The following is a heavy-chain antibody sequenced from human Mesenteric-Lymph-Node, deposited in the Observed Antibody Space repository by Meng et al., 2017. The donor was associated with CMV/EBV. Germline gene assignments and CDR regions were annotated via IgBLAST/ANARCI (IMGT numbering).Heavy chain of an antibody. V-gene: IGHV4-39*07. J-gene: IGHJ4*02. CDR2: KRNSGKK. CDR1: GDNMRSKKKY. Sequence: NGAGDNMRSKKKYGERIGKKRGKGMEWNGRKRNSGKKYYKKTKKSRITMSVDTSKNKFSLNMNSVTAADTEVYFCARDGTYSGLNWGQGTLVTVSS. CDR3: ARDGTYSGLN. D-gene: IGHD5-12*01.